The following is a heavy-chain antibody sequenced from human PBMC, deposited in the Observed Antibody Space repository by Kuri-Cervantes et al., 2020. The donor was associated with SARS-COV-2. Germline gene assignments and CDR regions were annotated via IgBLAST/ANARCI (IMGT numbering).Heavy chain of an antibody. J-gene: IGHJ6*02. CDR1: GFTFSSYS. CDR2: ISSSSSTT. CDR3: ARQCYDILTGYYLYGMDV. Sequence: GRSLRLSCAASGFTFSSYSMNWVRQAPGKGLEWVSYISSSSSTTYYADSVKGRFTISRDNAKSSLYLQMNSLRDEDTAVYYCARQCYDILTGYYLYGMDVWGQGTTVTVSS. D-gene: IGHD3-9*01. V-gene: IGHV3-48*02.